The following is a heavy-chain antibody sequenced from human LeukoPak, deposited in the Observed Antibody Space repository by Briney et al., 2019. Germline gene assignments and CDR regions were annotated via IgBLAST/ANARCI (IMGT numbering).Heavy chain of an antibody. CDR1: SGSLSSSY. J-gene: IGHJ4*02. V-gene: IGHV4-4*07. D-gene: IGHD2-15*01. CDR2: VYTSGST. CDR3: ARDCSGGTCYLGVLDY. Sequence: SETLSLTCTLYSGSLSSSYWSWIRQPAGKGLEWIGRVYTSGSTNYNPSLKSRVAMSVDTSKNQFSLDLTSVTAADAAVYYCARDCSGGTCYLGVLDYWGQGIRVTVSS.